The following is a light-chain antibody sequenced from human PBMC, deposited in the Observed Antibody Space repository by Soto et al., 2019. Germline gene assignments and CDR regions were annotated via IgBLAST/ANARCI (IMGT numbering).Light chain of an antibody. CDR1: QGITNY. V-gene: IGKV1-27*01. Sequence: DIQMTQSPSTLSASVGDRVTITCRASQGITNYLAWYQQKPGRVPKLLLYAASTLQSGVPSRFSGSGSGTDFTLTISSLQPEDVVSYYCQKYGSAPYTFGQGTKLEIK. CDR2: AAS. CDR3: QKYGSAPYT. J-gene: IGKJ2*01.